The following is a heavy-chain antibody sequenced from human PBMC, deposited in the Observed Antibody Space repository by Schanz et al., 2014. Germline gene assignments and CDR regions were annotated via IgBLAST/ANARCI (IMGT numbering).Heavy chain of an antibody. V-gene: IGHV3-48*04. J-gene: IGHJ4*02. CDR3: AMGGYQLHH. CDR2: ISSSGSTI. D-gene: IGHD1-7*01. CDR1: GFTFSIYG. Sequence: VQLVDSGGGLVQPGGSLRLSCAASGFTFSIYGMSWVRQAPEKGLEWVSYISSSGSTIYYADSVKGRFTISRDNAENTLYLQMNSLRVEDTAVYYCAMGGYQLHHWGQGTLVTVSS.